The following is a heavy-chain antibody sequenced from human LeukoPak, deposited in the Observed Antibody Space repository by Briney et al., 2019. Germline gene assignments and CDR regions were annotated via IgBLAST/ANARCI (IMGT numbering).Heavy chain of an antibody. Sequence: SETLSLTCTVSGGSVSSSSDSWGWIRQPPGKGLEWIGTISYSGTTYYSPSLKSRVTLLLDTSGNQFSLKLSSVTAADTAVYYCARGLIAAAGPHYYYYGMDVWGQGTTVTVSS. CDR2: ISYSGTT. J-gene: IGHJ6*02. D-gene: IGHD6-13*01. V-gene: IGHV4-39*07. CDR3: ARGLIAAAGPHYYYYGMDV. CDR1: GGSVSSSSDS.